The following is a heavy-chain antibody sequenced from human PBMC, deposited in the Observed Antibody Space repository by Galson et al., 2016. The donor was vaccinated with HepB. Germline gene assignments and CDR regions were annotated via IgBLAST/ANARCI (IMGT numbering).Heavy chain of an antibody. Sequence: SLRLSCATSGFTFSSYWMTWVRQAPGKGLEWVANINQDGIEKYYVGSVEGRFTISRDNAMKSLYLQMDSLRAEDTAVYYCARSGEPSWGQGTLVTVSS. D-gene: IGHD4-17*01. CDR1: GFTFSSYW. V-gene: IGHV3-7*01. J-gene: IGHJ5*02. CDR3: ARSGEPS. CDR2: INQDGIEK.